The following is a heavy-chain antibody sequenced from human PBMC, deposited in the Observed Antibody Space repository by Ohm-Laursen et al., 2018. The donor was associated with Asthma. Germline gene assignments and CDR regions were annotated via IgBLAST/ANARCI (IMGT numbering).Heavy chain of an antibody. CDR1: GGSISSANYF. J-gene: IGHJ4*02. CDR3: ARLDWVQSMFDS. Sequence: SQTLSLTWSVSGGSISSANYFWSWIRQPPGKGLEWMGYIDHSGAAYYNPSLKSRVNLSVDTSKNQFSLRLSSVTAADTAVYFCARLDWVQSMFDSWGQGNLVTVSS. D-gene: IGHD3-9*01. V-gene: IGHV4-31*02. CDR2: IDHSGAA.